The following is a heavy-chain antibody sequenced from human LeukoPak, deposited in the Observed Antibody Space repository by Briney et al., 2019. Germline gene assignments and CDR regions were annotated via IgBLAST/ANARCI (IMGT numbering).Heavy chain of an antibody. J-gene: IGHJ6*03. CDR2: IVVGSGNT. CDR3: AAIQQVGYYYYMDV. CDR1: GFTFTSSA. Sequence: ASVKVSCKASGFTFTSSAMQWVRQARGQRLEWIGWIVVGSGNTNYAQKFQERVTITRDMSTSTAYMELSSLRSEDTAVYYCAAIQQVGYYYYMDVWGKGTTVTISS. D-gene: IGHD6-13*01. V-gene: IGHV1-58*02.